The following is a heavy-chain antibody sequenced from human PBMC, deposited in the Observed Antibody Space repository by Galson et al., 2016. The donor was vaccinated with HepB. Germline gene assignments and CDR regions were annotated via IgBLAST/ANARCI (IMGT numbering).Heavy chain of an antibody. J-gene: IGHJ4*02. D-gene: IGHD3-9*01. Sequence: SLRLSCAASGFTFTYYAMHWVRQAPGKGLEWVALISYDGSYKYYADSVKGRFTISRDNAKNSLYLQMNNVRAEDTAVYYCARDLRGMIRFFDWSTHFDSWGQGTLVTVSS. CDR3: ARDLRGMIRFFDWSTHFDS. CDR2: ISYDGSYK. CDR1: GFTFTYYA. V-gene: IGHV3-30*03.